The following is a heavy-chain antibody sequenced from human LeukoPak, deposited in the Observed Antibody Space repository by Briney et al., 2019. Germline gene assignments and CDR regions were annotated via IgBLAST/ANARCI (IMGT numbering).Heavy chain of an antibody. Sequence: GGSLRLSCAASGFTFSIYAMSWVRQAPGKGLEWVSDISGSGGSTYYADSVKARFTISRDNSKNTLYLQMNSLRAEDTAVYYCVYHSSGYWDAFDIWGQGTMVTVSS. CDR1: GFTFSIYA. V-gene: IGHV3-23*01. CDR3: VYHSSGYWDAFDI. J-gene: IGHJ3*02. CDR2: ISGSGGST. D-gene: IGHD3-22*01.